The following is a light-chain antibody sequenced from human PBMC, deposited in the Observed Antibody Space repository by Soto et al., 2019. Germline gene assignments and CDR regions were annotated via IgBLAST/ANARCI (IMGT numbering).Light chain of an antibody. CDR1: SSDVGGYKY. V-gene: IGLV2-14*01. Sequence: QSVLTQPASVSGSPGQSITISCTGSSSDVGGYKYVSWYQQHPGKAPRLIIYEVTNRPSGISDRFSGSKSGNTASLTISGLQAEDEADYYCSSYTFSSTLVVFGGGTKVTVL. J-gene: IGLJ2*01. CDR3: SSYTFSSTLVV. CDR2: EVT.